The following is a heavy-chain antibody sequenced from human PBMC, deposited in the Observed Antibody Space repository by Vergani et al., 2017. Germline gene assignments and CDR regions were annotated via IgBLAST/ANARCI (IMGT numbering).Heavy chain of an antibody. V-gene: IGHV3-21*01. CDR2: ISGSSSSYI. J-gene: IGHJ3*02. CDR1: GFTFSSYA. D-gene: IGHD2-2*01. CDR3: ARTSVRRGDDSFDI. Sequence: EVQLLESGGGLVQPGGSLRLSCAASGFTFSSYAMSWVRQAPGKGLEGVSAISGSSSSYIYYADSVKGRFTISRDNAKNSLYLQMNSLRAEDTAVYYCARTSVRRGDDSFDIWGQGTMVTVSS.